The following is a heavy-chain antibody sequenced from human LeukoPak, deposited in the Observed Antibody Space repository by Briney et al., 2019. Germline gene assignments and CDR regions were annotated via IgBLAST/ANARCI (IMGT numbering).Heavy chain of an antibody. D-gene: IGHD3-16*01. CDR1: GGSISSYY. V-gene: IGHV4-59*08. CDR3: ARHLRGPYYYGMDV. J-gene: IGHJ6*02. CDR2: IYYSGST. Sequence: SDTLSLTCTVSGGSISSYYWSWIRQPTGKALECIGYIYYSGSTNYNPSLKSRVTISVDTSKNQFSLKLSSVTAADTAVYYCARHLRGPYYYGMDVWGQGTTVTVSS.